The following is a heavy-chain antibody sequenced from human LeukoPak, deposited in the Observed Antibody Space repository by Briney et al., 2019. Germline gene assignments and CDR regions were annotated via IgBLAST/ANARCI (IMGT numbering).Heavy chain of an antibody. J-gene: IGHJ3*02. Sequence: PSETRSLTCTVSGGSISSGGYYWSWIRQPPGKGLEWIGYIYHSGSTYYNPSLKSRVTISVDRSKNQFSLKLSSVTAADTAVYYCARVPKDIAVVPAAPLVRNAFDIWGQGTMVTVSS. CDR3: ARVPKDIAVVPAAPLVRNAFDI. CDR2: IYHSGST. V-gene: IGHV4-30-2*01. CDR1: GGSISSGGYY. D-gene: IGHD2-2*01.